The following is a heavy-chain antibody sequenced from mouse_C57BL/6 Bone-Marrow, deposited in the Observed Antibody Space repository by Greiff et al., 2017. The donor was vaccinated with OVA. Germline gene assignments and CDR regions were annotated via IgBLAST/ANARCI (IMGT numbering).Heavy chain of an antibody. CDR1: GYTFTSYW. D-gene: IGHD1-1*01. CDR2: IDPSDSYT. Sequence: VQLKQPGAELVKPGASVKLSCKASGYTFTSYWMQWVKQRPGPGLAWIGEIDPSDSYTNYNQKFKGKATLTVDTSSSTAYMQLSSLTSEDSAVYYCAREGSYYGSSLWFAYWGQGTLVTVSA. J-gene: IGHJ3*01. CDR3: AREGSYYGSSLWFAY. V-gene: IGHV1-50*01.